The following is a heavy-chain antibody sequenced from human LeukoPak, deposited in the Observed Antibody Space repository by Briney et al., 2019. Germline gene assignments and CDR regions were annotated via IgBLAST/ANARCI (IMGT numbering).Heavy chain of an antibody. CDR2: INPSGGYT. D-gene: IGHD6-25*01. CDR1: GYTFSNYY. CDR3: ARQEDSSGYYYYY. V-gene: IGHV1-46*01. Sequence: ASVKVSCKASGYTFSNYYMHWVRQASGQGLEWMGIINPSGGYTTYAQKFQGRVTMTRDTSTSTVSMELSSLRSEDTAVYFCARQEDSSGYYYYYWGQGTLVTVSS. J-gene: IGHJ4*02.